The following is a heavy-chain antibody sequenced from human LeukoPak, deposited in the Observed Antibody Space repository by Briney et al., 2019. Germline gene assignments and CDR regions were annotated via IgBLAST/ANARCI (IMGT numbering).Heavy chain of an antibody. D-gene: IGHD3-22*01. CDR2: IYYSGST. J-gene: IGHJ4*02. CDR3: AIQETYYCDSSGYSRDY. CDR1: GGSISSSSYY. Sequence: SETLSLTCTVSGGSISSSSYYWGWIRQPPGKGLEWIGSIYYSGSTYYNPSLKSRVTTSVDTSKNQFSLKLSSVTAADTAVYYCAIQETYYCDSSGYSRDYWGQGTLVTVSS. V-gene: IGHV4-39*07.